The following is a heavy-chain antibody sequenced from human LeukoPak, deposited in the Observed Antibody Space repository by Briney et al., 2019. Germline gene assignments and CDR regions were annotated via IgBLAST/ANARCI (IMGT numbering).Heavy chain of an antibody. Sequence: PSETLSLTCAVSGYSISSGYNWGWIRQSPRKGLEWIGSIYRSGSTYYNPSLKSRVTISLDTSKNQFSLKLTSVTAADTAVYYCARGVESSGASSYHFYDMDVWGKGTTVTVSS. CDR3: ARGVESSGASSYHFYDMDV. D-gene: IGHD6-19*01. J-gene: IGHJ6*03. CDR2: IYRSGST. V-gene: IGHV4-38-2*01. CDR1: GYSISSGYN.